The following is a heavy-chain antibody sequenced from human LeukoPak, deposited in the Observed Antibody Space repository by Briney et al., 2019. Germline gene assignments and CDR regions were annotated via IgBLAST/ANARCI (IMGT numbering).Heavy chain of an antibody. J-gene: IGHJ4*02. Sequence: GGSLRLSCAASGFTFSSYAMSRVRQAPGKGLEWVSAISGSGGSTYYADSVKGRFTTSRDNSKNTLYLQMNSLRAEDTAVYYCAKDRYDSSGSNFDYWGQGTLVTVSS. V-gene: IGHV3-23*01. CDR3: AKDRYDSSGSNFDY. CDR2: ISGSGGST. D-gene: IGHD3-22*01. CDR1: GFTFSSYA.